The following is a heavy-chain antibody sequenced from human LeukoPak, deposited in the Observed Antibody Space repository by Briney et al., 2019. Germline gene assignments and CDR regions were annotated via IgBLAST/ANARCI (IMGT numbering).Heavy chain of an antibody. J-gene: IGHJ3*02. CDR2: ISGSGGST. CDR3: AKDERINIIVVVITQGPPRAFDI. Sequence: GGSLRLSCAASGFTFSSYAMSWVRQAPGKGLEWVSAISGSGGSTYYADSVKGRFTISRDNSKNTLYLQMNSLRAEDTAVYYLAKDERINIIVVVITQGPPRAFDIWGQGTMVTVSS. D-gene: IGHD3-22*01. V-gene: IGHV3-23*01. CDR1: GFTFSSYA.